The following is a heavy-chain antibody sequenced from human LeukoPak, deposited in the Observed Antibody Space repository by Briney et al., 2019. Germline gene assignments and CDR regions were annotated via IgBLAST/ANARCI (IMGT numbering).Heavy chain of an antibody. V-gene: IGHV3-11*04. CDR3: ARGVVVDY. D-gene: IGHD2-15*01. CDR2: ISSGSTT. CDR1: EFTFSDYY. J-gene: IGHJ4*02. Sequence: PGGSLRLSCAASEFTFSDYYMSWIRQAPGKGLEWVSYISSGSTTYYADSVKGRFAISRDNAKNSLYLQMSSLSAEDTAVYYCARGVVVDYWGQGTLVTVSS.